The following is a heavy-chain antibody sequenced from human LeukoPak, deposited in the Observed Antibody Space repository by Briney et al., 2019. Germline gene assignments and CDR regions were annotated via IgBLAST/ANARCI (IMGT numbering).Heavy chain of an antibody. CDR3: ASLPAATYFDY. CDR1: GYSISSGYY. Sequence: KPSETLSLTCTVSGYSISSGYYWGWIRQPPGKGLEWIGSIYHSGSTYYNPSLKSPVTISVDTSKNQYSLKLSSVTAADTAVYYCASLPAATYFDYWGQGTLVTVSS. D-gene: IGHD2-2*01. V-gene: IGHV4-38-2*02. J-gene: IGHJ4*02. CDR2: IYHSGST.